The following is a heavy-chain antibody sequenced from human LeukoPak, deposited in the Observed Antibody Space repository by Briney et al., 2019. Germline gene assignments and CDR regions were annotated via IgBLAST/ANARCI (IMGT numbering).Heavy chain of an antibody. CDR3: AGAGDFFNRYNWFDP. CDR1: GYTFTSYG. J-gene: IGHJ5*02. V-gene: IGHV1-18*01. D-gene: IGHD1-14*01. CDR2: ISAYNGNT. Sequence: ASVKVSCKASGYTFTSYGISWVRQAPGQGLEWMGWISAYNGNTNYAQKLQGRVTMTTDTSTSTAYMELRSLRSDDTAVYYCAGAGDFFNRYNWFDPWGQGTLVTVSS.